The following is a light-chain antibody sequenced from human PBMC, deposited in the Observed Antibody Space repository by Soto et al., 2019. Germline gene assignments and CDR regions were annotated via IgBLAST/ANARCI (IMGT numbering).Light chain of an antibody. V-gene: IGLV1-51*01. CDR2: DND. CDR3: GTWDNSLSLFV. J-gene: IGLJ7*01. CDR1: SSNIGGTY. Sequence: QSVLTQPPSVSAAPGQKVTISCSGYSSNIGGTYVSWYQQFPGAAPKLLIYDNDKRPSGIPDRFSGSKSGTSATLGITGLQTGDEADYYCGTWDNSLSLFVFGTGTQLTVL.